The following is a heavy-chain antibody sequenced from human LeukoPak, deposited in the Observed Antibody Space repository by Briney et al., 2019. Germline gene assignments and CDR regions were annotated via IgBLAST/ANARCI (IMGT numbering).Heavy chain of an antibody. CDR1: GYTFTSYG. Sequence: GASVKVSCKASGYTFTSYGISWVRQAPGQGLEWMGWISAYNGSTNYAQKLQGRITMTTDTSTSTAYMELRSLRSDDTAVYYCARDPSPLGGGQLEWSDYWGQGTLVTVSS. CDR3: ARDPSPLGGGQLEWSDY. V-gene: IGHV1-18*01. CDR2: ISAYNGST. D-gene: IGHD6-6*01. J-gene: IGHJ4*02.